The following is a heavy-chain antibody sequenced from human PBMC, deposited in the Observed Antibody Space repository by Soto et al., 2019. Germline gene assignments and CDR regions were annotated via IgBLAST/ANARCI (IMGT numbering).Heavy chain of an antibody. J-gene: IGHJ4*02. CDR3: ARGRFSTGWLQSKG. V-gene: IGHV4-31*03. Sequence: QVQLQESGPGLVKPSQTLSLTCTVSGGSISSGGYYWSWIRQHPGKGLEWIGYIYYSGSTYYNPSLKSRVTISVDTSKNQCSLKLSSVTAADTAVYYCARGRFSTGWLQSKGWGQGTLVTVSS. D-gene: IGHD5-12*01. CDR1: GGSISSGGYY. CDR2: IYYSGST.